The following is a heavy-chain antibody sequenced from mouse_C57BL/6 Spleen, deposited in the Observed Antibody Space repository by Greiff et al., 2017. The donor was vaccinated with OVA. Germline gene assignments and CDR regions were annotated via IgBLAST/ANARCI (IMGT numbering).Heavy chain of an antibody. CDR1: GYTFTSYW. J-gene: IGHJ2*01. Sequence: QVQLQQPGAELVRPGTSVKLSCKASGYTFTSYWMHWVKQRPGQGLEWIGVIDPSDSYTNYNQKFKGKATLTVDTSSSTAYMQLSSLTSEDSAVYYCARDRDKGDYVDYWGQGTTLTVSS. CDR3: ARDRDKGDYVDY. D-gene: IGHD3-3*01. V-gene: IGHV1-59*01. CDR2: IDPSDSYT.